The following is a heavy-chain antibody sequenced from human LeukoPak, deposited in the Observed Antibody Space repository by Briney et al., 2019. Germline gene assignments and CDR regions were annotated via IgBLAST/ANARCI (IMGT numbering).Heavy chain of an antibody. V-gene: IGHV3-30*01. J-gene: IGHJ6*03. CDR2: ISYDGSNK. D-gene: IGHD3-22*01. CDR3: AREGYDSSGSYYYYYYMDA. Sequence: GGSLRLSCAASGFTFSSYAMHCVRQAPGKGLEWVAVISYDGSNKYYADSVKGRFTISRDNSKNTLYLQMNSLRAEDTAVYYCAREGYDSSGSYYYYYYMDAWGKGTTVTVSS. CDR1: GFTFSSYA.